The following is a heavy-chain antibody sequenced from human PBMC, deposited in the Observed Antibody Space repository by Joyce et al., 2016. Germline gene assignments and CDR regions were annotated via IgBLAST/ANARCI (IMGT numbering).Heavy chain of an antibody. CDR3: ARPVLGEMYYEILTGYSFPRLESCDY. V-gene: IGHV1-18*04. CDR1: GYTFTNYD. CDR2: VSTSNNNT. J-gene: IGHJ4*02. D-gene: IGHD3-9*01. Sequence: QVQLVQSGPEVKKPGASVRVSCKASGYTFTNYDITWVRQAPGQGLEWMGWVSTSNNNTKYAQKFQGRVSMITDPSTNTAYMELRGLSSDDTAVYYCARPVLGEMYYEILTGYSFPRLESCDYWGQGTLVTVSS.